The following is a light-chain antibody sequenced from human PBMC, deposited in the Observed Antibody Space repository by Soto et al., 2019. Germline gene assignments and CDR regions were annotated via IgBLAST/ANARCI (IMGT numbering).Light chain of an antibody. CDR3: SSYAGSNIYV. CDR2: EVS. J-gene: IGLJ1*01. CDR1: SSDVGEENY. Sequence: QSALTQPPSASGSPGQSVTITCSGTSSDVGEENYVSWYQQHPGKVPKLILYEVSKRPSGVPDRFSGSRSGNTASLTVSGLQAEDEADYYCSSYAGSNIYVFGTGTKLTVL. V-gene: IGLV2-8*01.